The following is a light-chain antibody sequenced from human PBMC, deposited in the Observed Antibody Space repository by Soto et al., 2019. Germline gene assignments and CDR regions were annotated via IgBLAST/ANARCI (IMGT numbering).Light chain of an antibody. V-gene: IGKV3-15*01. CDR1: PSVSIN. J-gene: IGKJ2*01. CDR2: GAS. CDR3: QQYNNWPPTYT. Sequence: EIVLTQSPATLSVSPGERATLSCRASPSVSINLAWYQQKPGQAPRLLIYGASTRAIGIPARFSGSGSGAEFTLTISSLQSEDFAVYYCQQYNNWPPTYTFGQGTKLEIK.